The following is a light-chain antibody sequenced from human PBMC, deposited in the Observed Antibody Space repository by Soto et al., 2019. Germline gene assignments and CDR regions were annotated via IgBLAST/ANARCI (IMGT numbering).Light chain of an antibody. Sequence: EIVLTQSPATLSLSPGERATLSCRASQSVSNYLAWYQQKPGQAPRLLIYGASSRATGVPDRFSGGGSGTDFTLTISILEPEDLGVYYCQHYGQTFGPGTKVDIK. CDR1: QSVSNY. V-gene: IGKV3-20*01. CDR2: GAS. J-gene: IGKJ1*01. CDR3: QHYGQT.